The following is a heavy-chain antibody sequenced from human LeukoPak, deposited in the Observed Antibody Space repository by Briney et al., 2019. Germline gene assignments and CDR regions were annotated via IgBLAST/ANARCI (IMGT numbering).Heavy chain of an antibody. CDR2: INSDGSST. Sequence: GGSLRLSCAASGFTFSIYWVHWVRQAPGKGLVWVSSINSDGSSTSYADSVKGRFTISRDNAKNTLYLQMNTLRAEDTAVYYCAKNAHDFGDSKIDYWGQGTLVTVSS. D-gene: IGHD4-17*01. CDR1: GFTFSIYW. V-gene: IGHV3-74*01. J-gene: IGHJ4*02. CDR3: AKNAHDFGDSKIDY.